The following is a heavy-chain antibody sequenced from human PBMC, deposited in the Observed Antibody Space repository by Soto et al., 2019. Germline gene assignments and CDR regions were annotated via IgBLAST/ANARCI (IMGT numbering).Heavy chain of an antibody. CDR2: ISYSGST. CDR1: GGSISSGGYY. V-gene: IGHV4-31*03. J-gene: IGHJ4*01. Sequence: QVQLQESGPGLVQPSQTLSLTCTVSGGSISSGGYYWGWIRQRPGTGLGWIGHISYSGSTYYNTSLKSRVTISVDTSRNQFSLIVNSVTAADTAVYYCARGVLHWGQGTLVTVSS. CDR3: ARGVLH.